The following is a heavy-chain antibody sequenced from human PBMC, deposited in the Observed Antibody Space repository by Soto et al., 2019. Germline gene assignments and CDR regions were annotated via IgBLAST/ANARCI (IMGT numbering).Heavy chain of an antibody. Sequence: QVQLQESGPGLVKPSETLSLTCTVSGGSISSYYWSWIRQPPGKGLEWIGYIYYSGSTNYNPSLKSRVTISVDTSKNQFSLKLSSVTAADTAVYYCARGGYSYGYFSLDYWGQGTLVTVSS. CDR2: IYYSGST. CDR1: GGSISSYY. D-gene: IGHD5-18*01. V-gene: IGHV4-59*01. CDR3: ARGGYSYGYFSLDY. J-gene: IGHJ4*02.